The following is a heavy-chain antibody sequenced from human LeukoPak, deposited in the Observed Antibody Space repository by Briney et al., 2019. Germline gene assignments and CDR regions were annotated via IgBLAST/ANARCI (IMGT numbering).Heavy chain of an antibody. CDR1: GFTFSDYY. CDR3: ARGGTTGTTTPFDY. Sequence: LRLSCAASGFTFSDYYMSWIRQPPGKGLEWIGEINHSGSTNYNPSLKSRVTISVDTSKNQFSLKLSSVTAADTAVYYCARGGTTGTTTPFDYWGQGTLVTVSS. V-gene: IGHV4-34*01. J-gene: IGHJ4*02. D-gene: IGHD1-1*01. CDR2: INHSGST.